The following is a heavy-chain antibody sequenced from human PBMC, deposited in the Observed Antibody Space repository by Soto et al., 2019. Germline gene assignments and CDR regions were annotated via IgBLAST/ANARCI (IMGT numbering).Heavy chain of an antibody. J-gene: IGHJ6*02. CDR1: GFNLDDYS. CDR3: AKDFDQGNKTSGNYSVGGFDA. CDR2: ITWDSGVI. Sequence: SLRLSCATSGFNLDDYSLHLVRPIPGKGLEWVSGITWDSGVIGYADSVKGRFTISRLKAKSSLSLQMISPDAEDMDFYARAKDFDQGNKTSGNYSVGGFDAWGQGTTVTVSS. V-gene: IGHV3-9*03. D-gene: IGHD3-3*01.